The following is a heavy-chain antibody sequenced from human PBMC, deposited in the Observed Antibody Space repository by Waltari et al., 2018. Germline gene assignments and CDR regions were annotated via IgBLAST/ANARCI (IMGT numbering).Heavy chain of an antibody. V-gene: IGHV4-4*07. CDR3: AREYSSSRRLDY. CDR2: ISTSGST. Sequence: QVQLQESGPGLVKPSETLSLTCIISGGSINSYYWSWIRQHAGKGLEWIGRISTSGSTNYNPSLKSLVTMSVDTAKNHFSLTRTSGTAADTAVYYWAREYSSSRRLDYWGQGTLVTVSS. CDR1: GGSINSYY. J-gene: IGHJ4*02. D-gene: IGHD6-13*01.